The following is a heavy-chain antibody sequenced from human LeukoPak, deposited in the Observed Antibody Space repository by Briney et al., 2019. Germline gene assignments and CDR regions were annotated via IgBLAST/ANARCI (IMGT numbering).Heavy chain of an antibody. CDR2: INPNSGGT. D-gene: IGHD3-10*01. V-gene: IGHV1-2*02. CDR1: GYTFTGYY. Sequence: ASVKVSCKASGYTFTGYYMHWVRQATGQGLEWMGWINPNSGGTNYAQKLQGRVTMTRDTSISTAYMELSRLRSDDTAVYYCARDEGSGSYYNNWFDPWGQGTLVTVSS. J-gene: IGHJ5*02. CDR3: ARDEGSGSYYNNWFDP.